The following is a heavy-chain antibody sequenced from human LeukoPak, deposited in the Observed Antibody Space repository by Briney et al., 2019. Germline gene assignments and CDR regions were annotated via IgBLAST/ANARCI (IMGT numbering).Heavy chain of an antibody. Sequence: SETLSLTRNVSGGSINRGGYYLIWIRQHPGKGLEWIGYIYYSGSTYYNPSLKSRVTISVDTSQDQFSLKLSCVTPAGTAVYYGARGDTSSWYDYFDYWGQGTLVTVSS. J-gene: IGHJ4*02. CDR2: IYYSGST. CDR3: ARGDTSSWYDYFDY. D-gene: IGHD6-13*01. V-gene: IGHV4-31*02. CDR1: GGSINRGGYY.